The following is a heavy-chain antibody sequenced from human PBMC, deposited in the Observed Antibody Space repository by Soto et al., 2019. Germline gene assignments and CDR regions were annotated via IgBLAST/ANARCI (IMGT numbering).Heavy chain of an antibody. D-gene: IGHD4-17*01. Sequence: PGGSLRLSCAASGFTFSNYGMHWVRQAPGKGLEWVALIWFDGSNENYADFVKGRFTISRDNFKNTLYLQMNSLRAEDTAVYYCARPRTTVVTPLDAFDIWGQGTMVTVSS. CDR2: IWFDGSNE. CDR3: ARPRTTVVTPLDAFDI. J-gene: IGHJ3*02. CDR1: GFTFSNYG. V-gene: IGHV3-33*01.